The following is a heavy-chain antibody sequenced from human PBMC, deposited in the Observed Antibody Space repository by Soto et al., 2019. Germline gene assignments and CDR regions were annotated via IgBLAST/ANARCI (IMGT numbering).Heavy chain of an antibody. D-gene: IGHD6-6*01. V-gene: IGHV3-30-3*01. J-gene: IGHJ6*02. CDR3: ARDPEYSSSYGMDV. Sequence: SLRISCAASGFTFSSYAMHWVRQAPGKGLEWVAVISYDGSNKYYADSVKGRFTISRDNSKNTLYLQMNSLRAEDTAVYYCARDPEYSSSYGMDVWGQGTTVTAP. CDR2: ISYDGSNK. CDR1: GFTFSSYA.